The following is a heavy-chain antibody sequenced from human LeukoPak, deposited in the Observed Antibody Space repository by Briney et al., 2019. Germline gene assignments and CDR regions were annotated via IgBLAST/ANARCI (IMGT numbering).Heavy chain of an antibody. Sequence: GSLRLSCVVSGFTFSSHAMHWVRQAPGKGLEWIGYIYYSGSTNYNPSLKSRVTISVDTSKNQFSLKLSSVTAADTAVYYCARYKAGATGWFDPWGQGTLVTVSS. CDR3: ARYKAGATGWFDP. V-gene: IGHV4-59*11. J-gene: IGHJ5*02. CDR2: IYYSGST. CDR1: GFTFSSHA. D-gene: IGHD6-19*01.